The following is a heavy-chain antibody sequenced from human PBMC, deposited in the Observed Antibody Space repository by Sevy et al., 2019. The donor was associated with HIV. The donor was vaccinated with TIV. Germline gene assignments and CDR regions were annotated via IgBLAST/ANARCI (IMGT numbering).Heavy chain of an antibody. CDR2: TYYRSKWYN. Sequence: SQTLSLTCAISGDSVSSNSAAWNWIRQSPSRGLEWLGRTYYRSKWYNDYAVSVKSRITINPDTSKNQVSLQLNSVTPDDTAVYYGARGDSSSANNWFDPWGQVTLVTVSS. V-gene: IGHV6-1*01. CDR1: GDSVSSNSAA. D-gene: IGHD6-6*01. J-gene: IGHJ5*02. CDR3: ARGDSSSANNWFDP.